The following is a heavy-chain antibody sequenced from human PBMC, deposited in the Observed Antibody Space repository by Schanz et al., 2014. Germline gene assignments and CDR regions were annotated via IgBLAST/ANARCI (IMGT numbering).Heavy chain of an antibody. V-gene: IGHV3-74*01. CDR2: VSRDGSET. CDR1: GFTFNTSW. J-gene: IGHJ6*02. CDR3: ARDASRDYCDMDV. Sequence: EVQLVTSGGALVQPGGSLRLSCAASGFTFNTSWFHWVRQPPGKGLLWVSRVSRDGSETAYVDSVRGRFTISRDTAKNSVFLQMNNLRTEDTAVYYCARDASRDYCDMDVWGQGTTVTVSS.